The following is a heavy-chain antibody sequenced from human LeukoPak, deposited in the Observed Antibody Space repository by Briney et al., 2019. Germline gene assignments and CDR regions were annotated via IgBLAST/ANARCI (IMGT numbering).Heavy chain of an antibody. D-gene: IGHD3-16*01. Sequence: ETLSLTCTVSGGSISSYYWSWIRQAPGKGLEWVSGISSSGDETHYADSVRGRFTISRDNSQDTLYLEVKSLRVEDTAVYFCAKPLYAVRGKNFFDYWGQGTLVIVSS. J-gene: IGHJ4*02. CDR2: ISSSGDET. V-gene: IGHV3-23*01. CDR1: GGSISSYY. CDR3: AKPLYAVRGKNFFDY.